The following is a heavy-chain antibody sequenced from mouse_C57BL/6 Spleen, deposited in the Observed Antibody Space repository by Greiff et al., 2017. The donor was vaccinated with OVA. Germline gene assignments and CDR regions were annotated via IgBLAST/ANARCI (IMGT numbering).Heavy chain of an antibody. J-gene: IGHJ1*03. Sequence: EVMLVESGGGLVKPGGSLKLSCAASGFTFSSYAMSWVRQTPEKRLEWVATISDGGSYTYYPDNVKGRFTISRDNAKNNLYLQMSHMKSEDTAMYYCARGDYYGSSDVGWYFDVWGTGTTVTVSS. CDR1: GFTFSSYA. D-gene: IGHD1-1*01. CDR2: ISDGGSYT. CDR3: ARGDYYGSSDVGWYFDV. V-gene: IGHV5-4*03.